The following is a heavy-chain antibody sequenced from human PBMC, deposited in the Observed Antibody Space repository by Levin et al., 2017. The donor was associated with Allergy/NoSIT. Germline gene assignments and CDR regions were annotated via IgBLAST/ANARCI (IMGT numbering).Heavy chain of an antibody. CDR2: IYYSGST. CDR1: GGSISSYY. J-gene: IGHJ4*02. Sequence: PSETLSLICTVSGGSISSYYWSWIRQPPGKGLEWIGYIYYSGSTNYNPSLKSRVTISVDTSKNQFSLKLSSVTAADTAVYYCARCPTRGYYDSSGYYYFDYWGQGTLVTVSS. CDR3: ARCPTRGYYDSSGYYYFDY. V-gene: IGHV4-59*01. D-gene: IGHD3-22*01.